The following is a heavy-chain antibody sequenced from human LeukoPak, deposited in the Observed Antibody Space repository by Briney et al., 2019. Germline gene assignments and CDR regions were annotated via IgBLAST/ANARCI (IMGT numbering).Heavy chain of an antibody. CDR3: ARESYSNYGNYFDY. V-gene: IGHV3-7*01. CDR1: GFTFSIYW. Sequence: GGSLRLSCAASGFTFSIYWMRWVRQAPGKGLEWVANIKQDGSQKYYVDSVKGRFTISRDNAKNSLYLQMNSLRAEDTAVYYCARESYSNYGNYFDYWGQGTLVTVSS. D-gene: IGHD4-11*01. CDR2: IKQDGSQK. J-gene: IGHJ4*02.